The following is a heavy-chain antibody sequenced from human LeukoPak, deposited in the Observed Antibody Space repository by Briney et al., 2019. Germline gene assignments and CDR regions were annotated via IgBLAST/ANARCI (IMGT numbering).Heavy chain of an antibody. D-gene: IGHD1-26*01. V-gene: IGHV4-34*01. CDR2: INHSGST. CDR1: GGSFSGYY. J-gene: IGHJ1*01. Sequence: SETLSLTCAVYGGSFSGYYWSWIRQPPGKGLEWIGEINHSGSTNYNPSLKSRVTISVDTSKNQFSLKLSSVTAADTAAYYCARLPRRVVGATQYFQHWGQGTLVTVSS. CDR3: ARLPRRVVGATQYFQH.